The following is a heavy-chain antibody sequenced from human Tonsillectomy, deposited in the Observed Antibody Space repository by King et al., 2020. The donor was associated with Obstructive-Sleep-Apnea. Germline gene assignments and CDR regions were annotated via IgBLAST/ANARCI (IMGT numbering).Heavy chain of an antibody. CDR3: AREHYYGSGRGKTPKSFDY. J-gene: IGHJ4*02. CDR1: GYTFTSYY. Sequence: VQLVESGAEVKKPGASVKVSCKASGYTFTSYYMHWVRQAPGQGLEWMGIINPSGGSTSYAQKFQGRVTMTRDTSTSTVYMELGSVRSEDTAVYYWAREHYYGSGRGKTPKSFDYWGQGTLVTVSS. V-gene: IGHV1-46*03. CDR2: INPSGGST. D-gene: IGHD3-10*01.